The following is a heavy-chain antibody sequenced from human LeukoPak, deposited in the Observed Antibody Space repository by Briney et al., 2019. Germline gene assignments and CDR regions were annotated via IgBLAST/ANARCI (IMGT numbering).Heavy chain of an antibody. Sequence: GGSLRLSCAASGFTFSSYTMNWVRQAPGKGLEWVSSISSSSSYIYYADSVKGRFTISRDNAKNSLYLQMNSLRAEDTAVYYCARLDLDGGDSLYYYYYMDVWGEGTTVTVSS. CDR2: ISSSSSYI. CDR1: GFTFSSYT. D-gene: IGHD2-21*02. CDR3: ARLDLDGGDSLYYYYYMDV. J-gene: IGHJ6*03. V-gene: IGHV3-21*01.